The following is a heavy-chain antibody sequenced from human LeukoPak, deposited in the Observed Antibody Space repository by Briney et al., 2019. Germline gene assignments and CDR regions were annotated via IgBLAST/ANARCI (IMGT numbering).Heavy chain of an antibody. V-gene: IGHV4-34*01. CDR3: ARSPIAAAGTFTLDY. J-gene: IGHJ4*02. Sequence: IPSGTLSLTCAVYGGSFSGYYWSWIRQPPGKGLEWIGEINHSGSTNYNPSLKSRVTISVDTSKNQFSLKLSSVTAADTAVYYCARSPIAAAGTFTLDYWGQGTLVTVSS. CDR2: INHSGST. CDR1: GGSFSGYY. D-gene: IGHD6-13*01.